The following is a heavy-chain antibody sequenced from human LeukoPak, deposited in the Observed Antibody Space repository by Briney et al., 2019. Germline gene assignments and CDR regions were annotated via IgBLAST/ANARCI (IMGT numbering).Heavy chain of an antibody. CDR3: AIATTGRGAFGS. J-gene: IGHJ4*02. Sequence: GGSLRLSCAASGFTFSDFWMSWVRQAPGKGLECVASTNEAGGDKLYVDSVKGRFTISRDNSKNSLSLQMNSLTAEDTAIYYCAIATTGRGAFGSWGQGTLVTVSS. CDR2: TNEAGGDK. D-gene: IGHD1-1*01. CDR1: GFTFSDFW. V-gene: IGHV3-7*01.